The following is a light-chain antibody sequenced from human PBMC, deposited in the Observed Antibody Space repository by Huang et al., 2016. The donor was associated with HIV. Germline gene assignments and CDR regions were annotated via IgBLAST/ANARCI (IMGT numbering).Light chain of an antibody. CDR1: QSVNRH. Sequence: EIVLTQSPATLSLSPGERATLSCRASQSVNRHLAWYQQKPGQAPRLLIYDVSNRATGIPARFSVSGSGTDFTLTISSLEPEDFAVYYCQQRTNWPRLTFGGGTKVEIK. CDR3: QQRTNWPRLT. CDR2: DVS. J-gene: IGKJ4*01. V-gene: IGKV3-11*01.